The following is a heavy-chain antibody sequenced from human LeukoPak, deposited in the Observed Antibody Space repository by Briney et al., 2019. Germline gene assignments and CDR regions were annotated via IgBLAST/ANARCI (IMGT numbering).Heavy chain of an antibody. V-gene: IGHV4-34*01. CDR3: ARGVRYYYGSGSSINDY. D-gene: IGHD3-10*01. CDR2: INHSGST. CDR1: GGSFSGYY. Sequence: PSETLSLTCAVYGGSFSGYYWRWIRQPPGKGLEWIGEINHSGSTNYNPSLKSRVTISVDTSKNQFSLKLSSVTAADTAVYYCARGVRYYYGSGSSINDYWGQGTLVTVSS. J-gene: IGHJ4*02.